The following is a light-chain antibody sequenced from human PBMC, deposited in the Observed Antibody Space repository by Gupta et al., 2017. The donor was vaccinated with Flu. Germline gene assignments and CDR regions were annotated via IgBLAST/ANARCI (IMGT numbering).Light chain of an antibody. Sequence: DIVMTQSPDSLAVSLGERATINCKSSQSVLYSSNNKNYLAWYQQKPGQPPKLLIYWASTRESGVPDRFSGRGSRTDFTLTISRLQAEDVAVYYCLQDANSLYTFGQGTKLEIK. CDR3: LQDANSLYT. CDR1: QSVLYSSNNKNY. CDR2: WAS. V-gene: IGKV4-1*01. J-gene: IGKJ2*01.